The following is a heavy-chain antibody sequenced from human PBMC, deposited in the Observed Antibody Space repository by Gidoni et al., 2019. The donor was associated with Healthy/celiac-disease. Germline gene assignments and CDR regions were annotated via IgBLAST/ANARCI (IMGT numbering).Heavy chain of an antibody. CDR3: ARGDGYNRSPYYFDY. CDR2: IYYSGST. J-gene: IGHJ4*02. V-gene: IGHV4-59*01. D-gene: IGHD5-12*01. Sequence: QVQLPPSGPGPVTPSATLPITCTVPAGSTSSYYWSWIRQPPGKGLEWIGYIYYSGSTNYNPSLKSRVTISVDTSKNQFSLKLSSVTAADTAVYYCARGDGYNRSPYYFDYWGQGTLVTVSS. CDR1: AGSTSSYY.